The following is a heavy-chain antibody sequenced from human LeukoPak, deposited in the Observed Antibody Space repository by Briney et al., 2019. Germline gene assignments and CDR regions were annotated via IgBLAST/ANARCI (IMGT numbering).Heavy chain of an antibody. D-gene: IGHD3-16*01. V-gene: IGHV3-7*01. Sequence: PGGSLRLSCAASGFSFSSYWMSWVRQAPGKGLEWVANINQDGSEKYYVDSVKGRFTISRDNAKNSLYLQMNSLRAEDTAVYYCARAPKGLWDFDYWGQGTLVTVSS. CDR1: GFSFSSYW. CDR3: ARAPKGLWDFDY. CDR2: INQDGSEK. J-gene: IGHJ4*02.